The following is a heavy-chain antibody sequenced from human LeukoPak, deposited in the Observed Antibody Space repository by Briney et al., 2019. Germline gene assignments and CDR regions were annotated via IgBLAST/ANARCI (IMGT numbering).Heavy chain of an antibody. CDR3: AKDKADYGAAWWSFDL. CDR2: ISWNSNFI. V-gene: IGHV3-9*01. CDR1: GFTFDDYA. Sequence: GGSLRLSCAASGFTFDDYAMHWFRQAPGKGLEWVSGISWNSNFIGYAASVKGRFTISRDNARKSLYLQMNSLRAEDTALYYCAKDKADYGAAWWSFDLWGRGTLVTVSS. D-gene: IGHD4-17*01. J-gene: IGHJ2*01.